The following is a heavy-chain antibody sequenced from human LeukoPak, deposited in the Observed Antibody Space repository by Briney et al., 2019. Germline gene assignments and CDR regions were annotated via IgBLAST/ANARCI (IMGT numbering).Heavy chain of an antibody. CDR2: IYRGGST. V-gene: IGHV3-53*01. Sequence: PGGSLILSCAASWFTVSRNYMTWVRQAPGKGLEWVSVIYRGGSTYYADSVKGRFTISRDNSKNTLYLQMNSLRAEDTAVYYCARAGPTGTNDAFDIWGQGTMVTVSS. CDR1: WFTVSRNY. D-gene: IGHD1-1*01. CDR3: ARAGPTGTNDAFDI. J-gene: IGHJ3*02.